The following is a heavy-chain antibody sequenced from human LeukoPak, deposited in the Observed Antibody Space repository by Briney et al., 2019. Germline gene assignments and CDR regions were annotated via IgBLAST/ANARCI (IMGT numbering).Heavy chain of an antibody. CDR1: GFTLSSYA. V-gene: IGHV3-23*01. CDR2: ISGNGGST. Sequence: PGGSLRLSCAASGFTLSSYAMNWVRQAPGKGLEWVSAISGNGGSTYYADSVKGRFTISRDNSKNTLYLQMNSLRAEDTAVYYCAKDPYDSLEYSDFWGQGTLVAVSS. CDR3: AKDPYDSLEYSDF. D-gene: IGHD3-22*01. J-gene: IGHJ4*02.